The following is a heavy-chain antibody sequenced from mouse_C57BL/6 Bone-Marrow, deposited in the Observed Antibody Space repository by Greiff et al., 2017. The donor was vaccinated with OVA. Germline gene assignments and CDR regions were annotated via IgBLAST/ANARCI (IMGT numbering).Heavy chain of an antibody. J-gene: IGHJ4*01. Sequence: QVQLQQPGAELVRPGTSVKLSCKASGYTFTSYWMHWVKQRPGQGLEWIGVIDPSDSYTNYNQKFKGKATLTVDTSSSTAYMQLSSLTSEDSAVYYCAKRGAGYPTRYAMDYWGQGTSVTVSS. D-gene: IGHD2-2*01. CDR1: GYTFTSYW. CDR2: IDPSDSYT. CDR3: AKRGAGYPTRYAMDY. V-gene: IGHV1-59*01.